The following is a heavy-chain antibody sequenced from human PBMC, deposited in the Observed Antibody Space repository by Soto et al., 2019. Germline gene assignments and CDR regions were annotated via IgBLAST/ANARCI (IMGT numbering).Heavy chain of an antibody. CDR3: AKRNPGNCADGVCFFGY. CDR2: ISNNGVAT. D-gene: IGHD2-8*01. V-gene: IGHV3-23*01. CDR1: GFSFSSYA. J-gene: IGHJ4*02. Sequence: PGGSLRLSCAASGFSFSSYAMSWVRQTPGKGLEWVSAISNNGVATYYADSVKGRFTISRDNSKNTLYLQMNSLRAEDTAIYYCAKRNPGNCADGVCFFGYWGQGTLVTVSS.